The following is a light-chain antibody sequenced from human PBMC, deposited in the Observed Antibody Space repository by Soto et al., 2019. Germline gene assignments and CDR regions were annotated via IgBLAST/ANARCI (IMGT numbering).Light chain of an antibody. Sequence: QSVLTQPPSASGSPGQSVTISCTGTSSDVGGYNSVSWYQQHPGRARKLMIYEVSKRPSGVPDRFSGSKSGNTASLTVSGVQADDEDDYYCSSNGGSDTRVFGGGTKLTVL. CDR1: SSDVGGYNS. V-gene: IGLV2-8*01. CDR3: SSNGGSDTRV. J-gene: IGLJ3*02. CDR2: EVS.